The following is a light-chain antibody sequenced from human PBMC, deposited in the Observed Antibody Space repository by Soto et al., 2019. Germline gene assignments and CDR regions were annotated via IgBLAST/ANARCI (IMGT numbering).Light chain of an antibody. CDR2: GAS. CDR3: HQYGVSPVT. Sequence: EIVLTQSPGTLSLSPGERATLSCRASPGVDNYLAWYQQKPVQAPRLLIYGASSRATGIPDRFSGSGYGTDFTLTISRLEPEDLAVYYCHQYGVSPVTFGQGTTVEIK. V-gene: IGKV3-20*01. J-gene: IGKJ1*01. CDR1: PGVDNY.